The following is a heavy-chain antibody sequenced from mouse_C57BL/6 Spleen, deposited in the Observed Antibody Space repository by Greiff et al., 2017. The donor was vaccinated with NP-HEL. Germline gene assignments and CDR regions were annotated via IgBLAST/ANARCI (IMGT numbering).Heavy chain of an antibody. Sequence: VHVKQSGPELVKPGASVKISCKASGYSFTDYNMNWVKQSNGKSLEWIGVINPNYGTTSYNQKFKGKATLTVDQSSSTAYMQLKSLTSEDSAVYYCASSSWFAYWGQGTLVTVSA. CDR1: GYSFTDYN. J-gene: IGHJ3*01. CDR2: INPNYGTT. D-gene: IGHD1-1*01. CDR3: ASSSWFAY. V-gene: IGHV1-39*01.